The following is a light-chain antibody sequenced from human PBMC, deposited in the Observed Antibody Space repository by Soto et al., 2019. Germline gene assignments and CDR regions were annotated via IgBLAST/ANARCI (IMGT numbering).Light chain of an antibody. V-gene: IGKV3-15*01. CDR3: QQYSAWPLT. J-gene: IGKJ4*01. CDR1: QNIRSN. Sequence: EIVMTQSPVTLSVSPGERATLSCRASQNIRSNFLAWYQQTPGQPPRLLIYGITTRATGIPARFSASGSGTEFTLTISSLQSEDLAVYYCQQYSAWPLTFGGGTKVEIK. CDR2: GIT.